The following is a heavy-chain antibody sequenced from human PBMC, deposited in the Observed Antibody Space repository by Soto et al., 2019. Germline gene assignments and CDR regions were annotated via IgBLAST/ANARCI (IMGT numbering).Heavy chain of an antibody. J-gene: IGHJ4*02. D-gene: IGHD2-15*01. V-gene: IGHV1-18*04. CDR3: ATVMVVAAREYYFDY. Sequence: ASVKVSCKASGYTFTSYGISWVRQAPGQGLEWMGWISAYNGNTNYAQKLQGRVTMTTDTSTSTAYMELRSLRSDDTAVYYCATVMVVAAREYYFDYWGQGTLVTVSP. CDR1: GYTFTSYG. CDR2: ISAYNGNT.